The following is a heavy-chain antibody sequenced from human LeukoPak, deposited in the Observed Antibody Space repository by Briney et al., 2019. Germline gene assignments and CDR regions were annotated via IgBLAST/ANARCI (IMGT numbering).Heavy chain of an antibody. Sequence: ASVKVSCKASGYTFTGYYMHWVRQAPGQGLEWMGWINPNSGGTNYAQKFQGRVTMTRDTSISTAYMELSRLRSDDTAAYYCARVLVGVVTSIYYFDYWGQGTLVTVSS. CDR1: GYTFTGYY. CDR2: INPNSGGT. V-gene: IGHV1-2*02. D-gene: IGHD2-21*02. J-gene: IGHJ4*02. CDR3: ARVLVGVVTSIYYFDY.